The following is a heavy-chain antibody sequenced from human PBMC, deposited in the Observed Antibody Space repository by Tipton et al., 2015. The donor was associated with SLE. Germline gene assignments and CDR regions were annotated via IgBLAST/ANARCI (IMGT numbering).Heavy chain of an antibody. CDR3: ATSPGWYDHYGMDV. J-gene: IGHJ6*02. V-gene: IGHV4-39*01. CDR1: AGSISSSSYY. CDR2: SYHSGSI. Sequence: TLSLTCTVSAGSISSSSYYWGWIRQPPGKGLEWIGSSYHSGSIYYNPSLKSRVTISVDTSKNQFSLRLSSVTAADTAVYYCATSPGWYDHYGMDVWGQGTTVTVSS. D-gene: IGHD6-19*01.